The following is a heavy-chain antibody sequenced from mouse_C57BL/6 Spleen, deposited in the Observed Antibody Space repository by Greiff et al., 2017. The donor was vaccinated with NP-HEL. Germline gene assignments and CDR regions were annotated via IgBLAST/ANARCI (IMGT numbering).Heavy chain of an antibody. Sequence: QVQLKQSGAELVKPGASVKLSCKASGYTFTEYTIHWVKQRSGQGLEWIGWFYPGSGSIKYNEKFKDKATLTADKSSSTVYMELSRLTSEDSAVYFCARHEFYYYGSSYEDYFDYWGQGTTLTVSS. D-gene: IGHD1-1*01. CDR3: ARHEFYYYGSSYEDYFDY. J-gene: IGHJ2*01. V-gene: IGHV1-62-2*01. CDR2: FYPGSGSI. CDR1: GYTFTEYT.